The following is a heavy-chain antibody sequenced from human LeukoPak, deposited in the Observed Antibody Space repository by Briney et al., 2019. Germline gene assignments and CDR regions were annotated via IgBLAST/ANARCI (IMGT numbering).Heavy chain of an antibody. Sequence: TGGSLRLSCAASGFTVSSNFMGWVRQAPGKGLEWVSYISSSSSIIYYADSVKGRFTISRDNAKNSLDLQMNSLRADDTAVYYCAREPTGDFDYWGQGTLVTVSS. CDR2: ISSSSSII. CDR1: GFTVSSNF. D-gene: IGHD1-26*01. CDR3: AREPTGDFDY. V-gene: IGHV3-48*04. J-gene: IGHJ4*02.